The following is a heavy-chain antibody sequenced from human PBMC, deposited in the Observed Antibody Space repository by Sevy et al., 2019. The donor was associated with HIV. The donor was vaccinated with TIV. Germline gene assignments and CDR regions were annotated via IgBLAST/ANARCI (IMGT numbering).Heavy chain of an antibody. J-gene: IGHJ4*02. V-gene: IGHV3-30*03. CDR1: GFTFSSYS. Sequence: GGSLRLSCAASGFTFSSYSMNWVRQAPGKGLEWVAVISFDGRKTDYANSVKGRFTISKDNSKNTLHLRMSRLRGDDTAVYYCARDLRVDLDYWGQGTLVTVSS. CDR3: ARDLRVDLDY. CDR2: ISFDGRKT.